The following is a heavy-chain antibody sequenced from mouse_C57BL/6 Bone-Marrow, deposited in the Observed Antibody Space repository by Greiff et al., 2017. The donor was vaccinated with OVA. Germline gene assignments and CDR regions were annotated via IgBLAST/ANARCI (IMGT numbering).Heavy chain of an antibody. Sequence: VQLQQPGTELVKPGASVKLSCKASGYTFTSYWMHWVKQRPGQGLEWIGNINPSNGGTNYNEKFKSKATLTVDKSSSTAYMQLSSLTSEDSAVYSCERGSIYDGRYYAMDYWGQGTSVTVSS. J-gene: IGHJ4*01. V-gene: IGHV1-53*01. CDR1: GYTFTSYW. CDR2: INPSNGGT. D-gene: IGHD2-12*01. CDR3: ERGSIYDGRYYAMDY.